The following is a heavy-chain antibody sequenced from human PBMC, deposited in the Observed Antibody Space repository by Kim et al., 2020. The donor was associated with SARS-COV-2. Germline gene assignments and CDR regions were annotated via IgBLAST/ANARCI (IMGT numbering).Heavy chain of an antibody. CDR1: GFTFSSYA. V-gene: IGHV3-23*01. D-gene: IGHD4-17*01. J-gene: IGHJ4*02. CDR3: ATTKVDDYGGNFFDY. CDR2: ISGSGGST. Sequence: GGSLRLSCAASGFTFSSYAMSWVRQAPGKGLEWVSAISGSGGSTYYADSVKGRFTISRDNSKNTLYLQMNSLRAEDTAVYYCATTKVDDYGGNFFDYWGQGPLVTVSS.